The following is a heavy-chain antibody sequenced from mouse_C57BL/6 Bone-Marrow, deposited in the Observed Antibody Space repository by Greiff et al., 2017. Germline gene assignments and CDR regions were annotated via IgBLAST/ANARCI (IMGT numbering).Heavy chain of an antibody. CDR3: ARRPGGYYAWFAY. V-gene: IGHV5-12*01. D-gene: IGHD2-3*01. CDR1: GFTFSDYY. J-gene: IGHJ3*01. Sequence: EVKVVESGGGLVQPGGSLKLSCAASGFTFSDYYMYWVRQTPEKRLEWVAYISNGGGSTYYPDTVKGRFTISRDNAKSTLYLQMSRLKSEDTAMYYCARRPGGYYAWFAYWGQGTLVTVSA. CDR2: ISNGGGST.